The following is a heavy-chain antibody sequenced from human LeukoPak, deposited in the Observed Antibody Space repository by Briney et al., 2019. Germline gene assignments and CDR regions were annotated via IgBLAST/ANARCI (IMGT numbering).Heavy chain of an antibody. CDR2: ISSSGSYI. Sequence: GGSLRLSCAASGFTFSGYSMNWVRQAPGKGLEWVSAISSSGSYIYYADSVKGRFTISRDNAKNSLCLQMNSLRAEDTAVYYCARDPGRQSTSVYYGMDVWGQGTTVTVSS. D-gene: IGHD2-8*01. CDR3: ARDPGRQSTSVYYGMDV. V-gene: IGHV3-21*01. J-gene: IGHJ6*02. CDR1: GFTFSGYS.